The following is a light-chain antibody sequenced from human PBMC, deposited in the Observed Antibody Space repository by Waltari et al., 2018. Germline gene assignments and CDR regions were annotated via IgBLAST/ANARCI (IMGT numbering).Light chain of an antibody. CDR2: KDS. Sequence: SYELTQPSLVSVSPGQTARITCSGDVLAKKYARWFQQKPGQAPVLVIYKDSERPSGIPERFSGSSSGTTVTLTISGAQVEDEADYYCYSAADNNLFGGGTKLTVL. J-gene: IGLJ2*01. CDR1: VLAKKY. CDR3: YSAADNNL. V-gene: IGLV3-27*01.